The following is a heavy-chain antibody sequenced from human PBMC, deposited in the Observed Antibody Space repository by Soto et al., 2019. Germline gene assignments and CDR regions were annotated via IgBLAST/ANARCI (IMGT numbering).Heavy chain of an antibody. CDR1: GFTFSNYA. Sequence: EVQLLDSGGGLVQPGGSLRLSRAASGFTFSNYAMTWVRQGPGKGLEWVSGISGSGGRSYYADSVKGRFTISRDNSKSTLYLQMNSLRAEDTAVYYCAKAYFVWSSEQPYYFDYWGQGTLVTVSS. J-gene: IGHJ4*02. V-gene: IGHV3-23*01. CDR2: ISGSGGRS. D-gene: IGHD3-16*01. CDR3: AKAYFVWSSEQPYYFDY.